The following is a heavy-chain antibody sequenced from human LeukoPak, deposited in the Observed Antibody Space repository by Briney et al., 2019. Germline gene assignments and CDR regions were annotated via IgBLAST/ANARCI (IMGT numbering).Heavy chain of an antibody. V-gene: IGHV3-30*18. D-gene: IGHD5-18*01. CDR2: ISYDGSNK. J-gene: IGHJ4*02. Sequence: GGSLRLSCAASGFTFSSYGMHWVRQAPGKGLERVAVISYDGSNKYYADSVKGRFTISRDNSKNTLYLQMNSLRAEDTAVYYCAKDRGSLWLSEYYFDYWGQGTLVTVSS. CDR3: AKDRGSLWLSEYYFDY. CDR1: GFTFSSYG.